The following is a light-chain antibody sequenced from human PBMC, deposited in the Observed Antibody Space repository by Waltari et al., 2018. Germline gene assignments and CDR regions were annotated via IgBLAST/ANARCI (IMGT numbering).Light chain of an antibody. V-gene: IGLV2-14*01. CDR1: RSPVGGYHY. Sequence: QSALTQPPSVSGSPGPSLTISCTGTRSPVGGYHYVSWYQQPPVKAPKLMIYEVSNRPSGVSNRFSGSKSGNTASLTISGLQAEDEADYYGSSYTSSSTPHNYVFGTGTKVTVL. CDR3: SSYTSSSTPHNYV. J-gene: IGLJ1*01. CDR2: EVS.